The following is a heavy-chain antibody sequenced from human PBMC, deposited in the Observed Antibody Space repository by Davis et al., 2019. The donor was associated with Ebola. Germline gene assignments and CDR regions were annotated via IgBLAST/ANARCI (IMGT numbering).Heavy chain of an antibody. J-gene: IGHJ5*02. CDR3: ASGWLRRGGVDP. D-gene: IGHD5-12*01. CDR1: GDSVSSHSAA. V-gene: IGHV6-1*01. Sequence: HSQTLSLTCAISGDSVSSHSAAWNWIRQSPSRGLEWLGRTYYSSKWYKDYAVSVKSRITINLDTSKNQFSLQLNSVTPEDTAVYYCASGWLRRGGVDPWGQGTPVTVSS. CDR2: TYYSSKWYK.